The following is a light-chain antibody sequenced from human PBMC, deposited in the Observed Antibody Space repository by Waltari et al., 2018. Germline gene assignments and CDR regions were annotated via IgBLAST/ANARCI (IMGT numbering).Light chain of an antibody. CDR1: QSVSSNY. CDR3: QHYGYSLWT. Sequence: EIVLTQSPGTLSLSPGEGATLSCRASQSVSSNYLAWYQQTPGQAPLLLIYASSSRATGIPDRFSGSGSGTDFTLTISRLEPEDIAVYYCQHYGYSLWTFGQGTKVEIK. V-gene: IGKV3-20*01. CDR2: ASS. J-gene: IGKJ1*01.